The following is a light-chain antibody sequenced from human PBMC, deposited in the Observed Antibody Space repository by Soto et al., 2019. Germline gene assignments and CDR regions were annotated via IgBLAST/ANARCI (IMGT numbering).Light chain of an antibody. CDR2: AVS. CDR1: SSDVGNYKY. J-gene: IGLJ1*01. Sequence: QTALSQPASVSGTPGQLITISCTGTSSDVGNYKYVSWYQQPPGKAPKLMIYAVSNPPSGVSYRFSGCKSGNTAYLTISGLLAEDETDYYCFSYTSSGTYVFGTGTKVTVL. V-gene: IGLV2-14*01. CDR3: FSYTSSGTYV.